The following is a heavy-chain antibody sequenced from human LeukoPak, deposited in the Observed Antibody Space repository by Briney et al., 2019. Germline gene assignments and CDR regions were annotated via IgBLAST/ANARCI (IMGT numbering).Heavy chain of an antibody. D-gene: IGHD6-13*01. J-gene: IGHJ4*02. CDR2: ISSSTIYI. CDR3: ARLGSRLEGYSSSWWTPAYYFDY. CDR1: GFTFSSYS. V-gene: IGHV3-21*01. Sequence: GGSLRLSCAASGFTFSSYSMNWVRQAPGKGLEWVSSISSSTIYIYYADSVKGRFTISRDNAKNSLYLQMNRLRAEDTAVYYCARLGSRLEGYSSSWWTPAYYFDYWGQGTLVTVSS.